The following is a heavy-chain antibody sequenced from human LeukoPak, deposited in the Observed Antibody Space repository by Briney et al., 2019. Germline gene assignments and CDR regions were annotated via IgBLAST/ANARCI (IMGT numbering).Heavy chain of an antibody. Sequence: GGSLRLSCAASGFTFSSYATTWVRHAPEKGLEWVSSISGSGGSTNYADSVKGRFTISRDKSMNTLYLQMNSLRAEDAAVYYCAKYYGDYAYFQDWGQGPLVTVFS. V-gene: IGHV3-23*01. CDR3: AKYYGDYAYFQD. J-gene: IGHJ1*01. CDR1: GFTFSSYA. CDR2: ISGSGGST. D-gene: IGHD4-17*01.